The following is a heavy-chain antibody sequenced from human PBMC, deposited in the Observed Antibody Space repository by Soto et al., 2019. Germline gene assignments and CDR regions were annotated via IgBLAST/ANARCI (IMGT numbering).Heavy chain of an antibody. V-gene: IGHV5-10-1*01. Sequence: AESLNISCKGSGYSFTSYWISWVRQMPGKGLEWMGRIDPSDSYTNYSPSFQGHVTISADKSISTAYLQWSSLKASDTAMYYCARQYCSSTSCYGADYWGQGTLVIVSS. CDR1: GYSFTSYW. CDR3: ARQYCSSTSCYGADY. J-gene: IGHJ4*02. D-gene: IGHD2-2*01. CDR2: IDPSDSYT.